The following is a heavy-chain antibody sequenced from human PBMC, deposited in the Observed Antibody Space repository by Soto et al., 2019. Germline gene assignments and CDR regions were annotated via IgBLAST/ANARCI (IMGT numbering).Heavy chain of an antibody. CDR2: ISGGGETT. CDR3: SFNSGSGSYYFDY. Sequence: EVQLLESEGGLVQPGGSLRLSCAASGFTFSSYAMWWVRQAPGKGLECVSAISGGGETTYYADSVKGRFTISRDNSKNTLYLQMNSMRSEDTAVDYCSFNSGSGSYYFDYWGQGTLVTVSS. D-gene: IGHD3-10*01. J-gene: IGHJ4*02. V-gene: IGHV3-23*01. CDR1: GFTFSSYA.